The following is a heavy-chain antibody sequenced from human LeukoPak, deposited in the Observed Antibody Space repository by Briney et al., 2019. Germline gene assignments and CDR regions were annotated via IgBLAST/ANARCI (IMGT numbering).Heavy chain of an antibody. CDR2: IYYSGST. D-gene: IGHD1/OR15-1a*01. CDR3: ARGLEQSDY. Sequence: SETLSLTCTVSGGSISSSSYYWGWIRQPPGKGLEWIGSIYYSGSTYYNPSLKSRVTISVDTSKNQFSLKLSSATAADTAVYFCARGLEQSDYWGQGTLVTVSS. CDR1: GGSISSSSYY. V-gene: IGHV4-39*01. J-gene: IGHJ4*02.